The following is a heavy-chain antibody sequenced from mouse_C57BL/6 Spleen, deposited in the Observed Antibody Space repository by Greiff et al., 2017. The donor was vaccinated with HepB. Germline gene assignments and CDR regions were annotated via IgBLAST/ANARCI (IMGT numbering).Heavy chain of an antibody. CDR3: ARNWDVEAMDY. CDR1: GYAFSSYW. D-gene: IGHD4-1*01. V-gene: IGHV1-80*01. Sequence: VKLQQSGAELVKPGASVKISCKASGYAFSSYWMNWVKQRPGKGLEWIGQIYPGDGDTNYNGKFKGKATLTADKSSSTAYMQLSSLTSEDSAVYFCARNWDVEAMDYWGQGTSVTVSS. CDR2: IYPGDGDT. J-gene: IGHJ4*01.